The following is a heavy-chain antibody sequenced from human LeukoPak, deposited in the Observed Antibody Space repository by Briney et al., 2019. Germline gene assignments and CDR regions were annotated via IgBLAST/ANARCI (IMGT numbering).Heavy chain of an antibody. CDR2: ISGSGGRK. V-gene: IGHV3-23*01. Sequence: GGSLRLSCAAAGFTLSSYAMSSVRHPRGKGLEWVSSISGSGGRKYYADSVKGRSTISRDNSKNTLYLQMNRLTDEDTAVYYCANGNYDYVWGSYADYWGQGTLVTVSS. J-gene: IGHJ4*02. CDR3: ANGNYDYVWGSYADY. CDR1: GFTLSSYA. D-gene: IGHD3-16*01.